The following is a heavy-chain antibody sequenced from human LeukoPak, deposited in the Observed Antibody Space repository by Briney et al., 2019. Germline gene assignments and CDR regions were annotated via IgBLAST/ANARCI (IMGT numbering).Heavy chain of an antibody. CDR1: GYTFTGYY. J-gene: IGHJ2*01. CDR3: ARDRGSTTPYWYFDL. D-gene: IGHD4-17*01. V-gene: IGHV1-2*02. Sequence: ASVKVSCKASGYTFTGYYMHWVRQAPGQGLEWMGWINPNSGGTNYAQKFQGRVTMTRDTSTSTVYMELSSLRSEDTAVYYCARDRGSTTPYWYFDLWGRGTLVTVSS. CDR2: INPNSGGT.